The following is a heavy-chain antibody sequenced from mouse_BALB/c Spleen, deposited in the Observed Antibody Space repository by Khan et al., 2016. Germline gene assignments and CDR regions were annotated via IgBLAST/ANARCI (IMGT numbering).Heavy chain of an antibody. J-gene: IGHJ4*01. CDR1: ELSLNNHG. V-gene: IGHV2-3*01. CDR2: IWDAGST. D-gene: IGHD4-1*01. Sequence: QVQLKESGPGLVAPSQHLSITCTVTELSLNNHGVSWVRHPPAKGLEWLDVIWDAGSTNYHSALLSRLSISKDNSQSQVFSTLNILQTDDTDSTSYCKSPNWRNYALSDWIQGTSVT. CDR3: CKSPNWRNYALSD.